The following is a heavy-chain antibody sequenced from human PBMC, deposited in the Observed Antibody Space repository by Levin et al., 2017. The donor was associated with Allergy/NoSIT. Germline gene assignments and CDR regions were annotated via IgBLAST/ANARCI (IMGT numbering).Heavy chain of an antibody. Sequence: SQTLSLTCTVSGGSISSSYWSWIRQPPGKGLEWIGYIYYSGSTNYNPSLKSRVTISVDTSKNQFSLKLSSVTAADTAVYYCARQEAYDSSGYYYSWYFDLWGRGTLVTVSS. CDR3: ARQEAYDSSGYYYSWYFDL. D-gene: IGHD3-22*01. J-gene: IGHJ2*01. CDR2: IYYSGST. V-gene: IGHV4-59*01. CDR1: GGSISSSY.